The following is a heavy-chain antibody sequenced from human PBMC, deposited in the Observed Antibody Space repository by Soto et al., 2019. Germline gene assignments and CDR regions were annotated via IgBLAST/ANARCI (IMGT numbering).Heavy chain of an antibody. J-gene: IGHJ5*02. Sequence: SETLSLTCNVSGASVSHGYWSWIRQPPGKGLEWIGFMYFGGSFNYNPSLTSRANISVETSKNKFSMKLTSVTASDTAVYYCARSYYDSTGFAVDPWGQGTLVTVS. D-gene: IGHD3-22*01. CDR2: MYFGGSF. V-gene: IGHV4-59*02. CDR3: ARSYYDSTGFAVDP. CDR1: GASVSHGY.